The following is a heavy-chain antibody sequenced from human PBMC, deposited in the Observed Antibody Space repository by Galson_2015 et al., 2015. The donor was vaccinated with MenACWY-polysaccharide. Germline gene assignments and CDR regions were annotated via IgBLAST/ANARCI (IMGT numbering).Heavy chain of an antibody. D-gene: IGHD3-10*01. CDR2: IYYSGST. CDR1: GGSLSSGDFS. J-gene: IGHJ5*02. V-gene: IGHV4-30-4*01. Sequence: TLFLPCPVSGGSLSSGDFSWSWVRPPPGKGLEWIGYIYYSGSTYYNPSLKSRVTISVDTSKNQFSLKLSSVTAADTAVYYCAREPGSGDNWFDPWGQGTLVTVSS. CDR3: AREPGSGDNWFDP.